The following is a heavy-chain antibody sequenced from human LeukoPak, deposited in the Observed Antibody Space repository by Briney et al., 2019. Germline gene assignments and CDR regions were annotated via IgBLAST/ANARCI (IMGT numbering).Heavy chain of an antibody. V-gene: IGHV4-38-2*02. CDR2: IYHSGST. CDR3: ARDLVVVTATRFDDAFDI. Sequence: PSETLSLTCTVSGYSISSGYFWGWIRQPPGKGLEWIGSIYHSGSTSYNPSLKSRLTISVDTSKNQFSLKLSSVTAADTAVYYCARDLVVVTATRFDDAFDIWGQGTMVTVSS. J-gene: IGHJ3*02. CDR1: GYSISSGYF. D-gene: IGHD2-21*02.